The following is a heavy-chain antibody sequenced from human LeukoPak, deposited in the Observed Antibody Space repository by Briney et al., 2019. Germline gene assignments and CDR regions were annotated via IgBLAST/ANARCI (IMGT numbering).Heavy chain of an antibody. Sequence: KPSETLSLTCTVSGGSISSYYWSWIRQPPGKGLEWIGSIYYSGSTNYNPSLKSRVTISVDTSKNQFSLKLSSVTAADTAVYYCAGRDRRGSWYWGQGTLVTVSS. J-gene: IGHJ4*02. CDR1: GGSISSYY. CDR3: AGRDRRGSWY. CDR2: IYYSGST. V-gene: IGHV4-59*01.